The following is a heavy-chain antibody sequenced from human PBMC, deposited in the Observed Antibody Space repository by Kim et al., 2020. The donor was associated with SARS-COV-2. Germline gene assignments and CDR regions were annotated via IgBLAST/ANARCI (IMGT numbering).Heavy chain of an antibody. V-gene: IGHV4-31*03. Sequence: SETLSLTCTVSGGSISSGGYYWSWIRQHPGKGLEWIGYIYYSGSTYYNPSLKSRVTISVDTSKNQFSLKLSSVTAADTAVYYCARHPKIYSGYDLIVDYWGQGTLVTVSS. D-gene: IGHD5-12*01. CDR2: IYYSGST. CDR1: GGSISSGGYY. CDR3: ARHPKIYSGYDLIVDY. J-gene: IGHJ4*02.